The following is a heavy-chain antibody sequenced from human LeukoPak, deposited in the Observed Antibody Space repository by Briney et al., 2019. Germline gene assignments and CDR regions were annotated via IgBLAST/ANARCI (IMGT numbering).Heavy chain of an antibody. J-gene: IGHJ4*02. V-gene: IGHV3-7*04. CDR1: GFTFSSYS. CDR3: ARVEWARGNDY. Sequence: GGSLRLSCAASGFTFSSYSMNWVRQAPGKGLEWVANIKQDGSEKYYVDSVKGRFIISRDNAKNSLYLQMNSLRAEDTAVYYCARVEWARGNDYWGQGTLVTVSS. D-gene: IGHD1-26*01. CDR2: IKQDGSEK.